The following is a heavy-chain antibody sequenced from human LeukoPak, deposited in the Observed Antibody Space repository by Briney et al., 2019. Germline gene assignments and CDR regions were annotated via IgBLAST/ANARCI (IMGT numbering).Heavy chain of an antibody. CDR3: ARDQLSYYDILTGRGMDV. Sequence: PGGSLRLSCAASGFTFSGFSMHWVRQAPGKGLEWVSYISSSSSTIYYADSVKGRFTISRDNAKNSLYLQMNSLRDEDTAVYYCARDQLSYYDILTGRGMDVWGQGTTVTVSS. CDR2: ISSSSSTI. CDR1: GFTFSGFS. D-gene: IGHD3-9*01. J-gene: IGHJ6*02. V-gene: IGHV3-48*02.